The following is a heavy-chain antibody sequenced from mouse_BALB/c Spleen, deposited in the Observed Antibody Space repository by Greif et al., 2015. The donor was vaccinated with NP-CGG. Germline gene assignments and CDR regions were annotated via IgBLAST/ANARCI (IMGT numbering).Heavy chain of an antibody. D-gene: IGHD2-4*01. J-gene: IGHJ4*01. CDR2: ISDGGSYT. V-gene: IGHV5-4*02. CDR1: GFTFSDYY. Sequence: EVQLVESGGGLVKPGGSLKLSCAASGFTFSDYYMYWVRQTPEKRLEWVATISDGGSYTYYPDSVKGRFTISRDNAKNNLYLQMSSLKSEDTAMYYCARGDDYGYAMDYWGQGTSVTVSS. CDR3: ARGDDYGYAMDY.